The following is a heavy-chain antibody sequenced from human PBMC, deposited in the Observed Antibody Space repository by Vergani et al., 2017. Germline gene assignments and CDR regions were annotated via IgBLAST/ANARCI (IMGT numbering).Heavy chain of an antibody. Sequence: QVQLQQWGAGLLKPSETLSLTCAVYGGSFSGYYWSWIRQPPGKGLECIGEINHSGSTNYNPSLKSRVTISVDTSKNQFSLKLSSVTAADTAVYYCARALIVVVPAAIYYMDVWGKGTTVTVSS. CDR2: INHSGST. CDR1: GGSFSGYY. D-gene: IGHD2-2*01. CDR3: ARALIVVVPAAIYYMDV. J-gene: IGHJ6*03. V-gene: IGHV4-34*01.